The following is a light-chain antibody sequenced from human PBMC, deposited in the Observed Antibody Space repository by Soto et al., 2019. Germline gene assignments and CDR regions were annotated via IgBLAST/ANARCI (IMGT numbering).Light chain of an antibody. CDR3: QQYNNWPRT. J-gene: IGKJ1*01. V-gene: IGKV3-15*01. CDR1: QSVSSD. Sequence: EIVMTPSPATLSVASGERATLSCRASQSVSSDLAWYQLKPGQAPRLLMHGASNRATGVPDRFSGSGSGTEFTLTISSMQSEDFAVYYCQQYNNWPRTFGQGTKV. CDR2: GAS.